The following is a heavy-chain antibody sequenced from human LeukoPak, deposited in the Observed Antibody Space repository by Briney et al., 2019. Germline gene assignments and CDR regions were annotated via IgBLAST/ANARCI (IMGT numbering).Heavy chain of an antibody. CDR1: GGSLSMYY. Sequence: SETLSLTCTVSGGSLSMYYWSWIRQPPGKGLEWVGFFYYGGNTYYNSSLKSRVTISVDMSESQFSLKLSSVTAADTAVYYCARVVGSNWFDPWGQGTLVTVSS. J-gene: IGHJ5*02. CDR3: ARVVGSNWFDP. CDR2: FYYGGNT. D-gene: IGHD2-15*01. V-gene: IGHV4-59*01.